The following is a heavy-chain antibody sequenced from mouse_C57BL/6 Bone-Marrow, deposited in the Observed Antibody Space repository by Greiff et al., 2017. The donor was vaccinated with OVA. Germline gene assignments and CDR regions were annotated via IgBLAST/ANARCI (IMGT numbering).Heavy chain of an antibody. J-gene: IGHJ2*01. V-gene: IGHV2-9-1*01. CDR1: GFSLTSYA. CDR3: ARVLYYFDY. CDR2: IWTSGGT. Sequence: QVQLQQSGPGLVAPSQSLSITCTVSGFSLTSYAISWVRQPPGKGLEWLGVIWTSGGTNYNSALKSRLSISKDNSKSQVFLKMNSLQTDDTARYYCARVLYYFDYWGQGTTLTVSS.